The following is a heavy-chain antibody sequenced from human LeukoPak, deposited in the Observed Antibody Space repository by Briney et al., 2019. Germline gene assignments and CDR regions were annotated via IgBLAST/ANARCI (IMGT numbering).Heavy chain of an antibody. D-gene: IGHD6-19*01. J-gene: IGHJ1*01. Sequence: GASVKVSCKASGYTFTSYAMHWVRQAPGQRLEWMGWINAGNGNTKYSQKFQGRVTITRDTSASTAYMELSSLRSEDTAVYYCARGYSSGWYGEYFQHWGQGTLVTVSS. V-gene: IGHV1-3*01. CDR2: INAGNGNT. CDR1: GYTFTSYA. CDR3: ARGYSSGWYGEYFQH.